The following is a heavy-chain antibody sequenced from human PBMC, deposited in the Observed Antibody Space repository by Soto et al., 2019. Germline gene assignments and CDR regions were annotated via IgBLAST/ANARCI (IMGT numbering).Heavy chain of an antibody. CDR2: IYSGGST. V-gene: IGHV3-66*04. D-gene: IGHD5-18*01. Sequence: EVQLVESGGGLVQPGGSLRLSCAASGVTVSSNYMSWVRQAPGKGLEWGSVIYSGGSTYYADSVKGRFTISRDNSKNTLYLHMNSLRAADTAVYYGARHGYNYGGGYFDYWGQGTLVTVSS. CDR1: GVTVSSNY. CDR3: ARHGYNYGGGYFDY. J-gene: IGHJ4*02.